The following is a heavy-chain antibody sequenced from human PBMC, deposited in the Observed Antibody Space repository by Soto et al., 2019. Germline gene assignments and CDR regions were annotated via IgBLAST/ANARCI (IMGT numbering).Heavy chain of an antibody. CDR1: GDSVSSNSAA. J-gene: IGHJ4*02. V-gene: IGHV6-1*01. Sequence: SQTLSLTCAISGDSVSSNSAAWNWIRQSPSRGLEWLGRTYYRSKWYNDYAVSVKSRITINSDTSKNQFSLHLTSVSAADRAVYYCARGSVDTVDSSGFYEYWGQGTPVTVSS. D-gene: IGHD3-22*01. CDR2: TYYRSKWYN. CDR3: ARGSVDTVDSSGFYEY.